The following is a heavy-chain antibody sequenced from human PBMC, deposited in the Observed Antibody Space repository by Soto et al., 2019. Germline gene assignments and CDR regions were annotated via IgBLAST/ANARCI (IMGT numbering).Heavy chain of an antibody. V-gene: IGHV3-30-3*01. CDR3: AELTGGFDFDGVTHPLCDY. CDR2: ISYDGSNK. D-gene: IGHD3-9*01. CDR1: EFTFSYYT. Sequence: QVQLVESGGGVVQPGRSLRLSCAASEFTFSYYTMHWVRQAPGKGLEWVAVISYDGSNKYYADSVKGRFTISRDNSKNTLYLPMNSLSAEDTAVYYCAELTGGFDFDGVTHPLCDYWGQGTLVTVSS. J-gene: IGHJ4*02.